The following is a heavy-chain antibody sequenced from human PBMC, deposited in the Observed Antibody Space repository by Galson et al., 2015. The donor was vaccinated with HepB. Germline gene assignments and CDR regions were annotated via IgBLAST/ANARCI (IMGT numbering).Heavy chain of an antibody. CDR2: IYSGGST. CDR1: GVTVSSNY. CDR3: ARVYGVDI. D-gene: IGHD4-17*01. Sequence: PLRLSCAASGVTVSSNYMSWVRQAPGKGLEWVSVIYSGGSTYYADSVKGRFTISRDNSKNTLYLQMNSLRAEDTAVYYCARVYGVDIWGQGTMVTVSS. V-gene: IGHV3-66*01. J-gene: IGHJ3*02.